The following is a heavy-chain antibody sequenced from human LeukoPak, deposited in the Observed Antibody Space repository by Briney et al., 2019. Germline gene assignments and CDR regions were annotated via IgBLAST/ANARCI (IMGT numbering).Heavy chain of an antibody. CDR3: ARGKSSGWYSTSDY. CDR2: INAGNANT. V-gene: IGHV1-3*01. Sequence: ASVKVSCKASGYTFTSYGISWVRQAPGQRLEWMGWINAGNANTKYSQKFQGRVTITRDTSASTAYMELSSLRSEDTAVYYCARGKSSGWYSTSDYWGQGTLVTVSS. D-gene: IGHD6-19*01. CDR1: GYTFTSYG. J-gene: IGHJ4*02.